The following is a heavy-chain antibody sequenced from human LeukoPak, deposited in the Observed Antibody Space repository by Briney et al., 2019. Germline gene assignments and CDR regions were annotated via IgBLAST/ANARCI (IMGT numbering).Heavy chain of an antibody. CDR1: GFTFSSYS. CDR2: ISSLSSTM. Sequence: PGGSLRLSCAASGFTFSSYSMNWVRQAPGKGLEWVSYISSLSSTMYYADSVKGRFTISRDNSKNTLYLQMNSLRAEDTAVYYCARGALTMLRGVTPPDYWGQGTLVTVSS. D-gene: IGHD3-10*01. CDR3: ARGALTMLRGVTPPDY. V-gene: IGHV3-48*01. J-gene: IGHJ4*02.